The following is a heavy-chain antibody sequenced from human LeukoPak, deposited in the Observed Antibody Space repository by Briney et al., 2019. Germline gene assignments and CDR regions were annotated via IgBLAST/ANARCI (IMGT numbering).Heavy chain of an antibody. D-gene: IGHD1-7*01. J-gene: IGHJ5*02. Sequence: SVKVSCKASGGTFSSYAISWVRQAPGQGLEWMGRIIPILGIANYAQKFQGRVTITADKSTSTAYMELSSLRSEDTAVYYCARDLPGSQYNWNYVGWFDPWGQGTLVTASS. CDR3: ARDLPGSQYNWNYVGWFDP. V-gene: IGHV1-69*04. CDR2: IIPILGIA. CDR1: GGTFSSYA.